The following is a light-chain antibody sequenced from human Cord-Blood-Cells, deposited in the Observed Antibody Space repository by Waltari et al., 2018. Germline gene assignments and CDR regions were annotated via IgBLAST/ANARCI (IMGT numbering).Light chain of an antibody. CDR1: SSDVGGYNY. Sequence: QSALTQPASVSGSPGQSITISCTGTSSDVGGYNYVSWYQQHPGKAPKLMIYDVSNRPSGGSNRFSGSKSSNTASLTISGLQAEDEADYYCSSYTSSSTYVFGTGTKVTVL. CDR2: DVS. V-gene: IGLV2-14*03. J-gene: IGLJ1*01. CDR3: SSYTSSSTYV.